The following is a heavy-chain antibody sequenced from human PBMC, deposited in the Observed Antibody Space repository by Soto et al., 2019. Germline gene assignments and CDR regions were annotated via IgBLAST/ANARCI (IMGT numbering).Heavy chain of an antibody. CDR3: TTKGGPEATIFNY. V-gene: IGHV3-15*07. D-gene: IGHD3-3*01. CDR2: IKTKSDGGTI. Sequence: EVQLVESGGGLVNPGGSLGLSCAASGFTFSNAWMNWVRQAPGKGLEWVGRIKTKSDGGTIDYAAPVQGRFIISRDDSKNTRYLRMDSLKTEDTAVYYCTTKGGPEATIFNYWGQGVLVTVSS. J-gene: IGHJ4*02. CDR1: GFTFSNAW.